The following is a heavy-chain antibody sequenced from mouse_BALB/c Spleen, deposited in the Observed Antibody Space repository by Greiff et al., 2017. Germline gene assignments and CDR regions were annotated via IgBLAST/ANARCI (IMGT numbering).Heavy chain of an antibody. CDR2: IDPENGDT. Sequence: VQLKESGAELVRSGASVKLSCTASGFNIKDYYMHWVKQRPEQGLEWIGWIDPENGDTEYAPKFQGKATMTADTSSNTAYLQLSSLTSEDTAVYYCFTTATRYAMDYWGQGTSVTVSS. CDR1: GFNIKDYY. V-gene: IGHV14-4*02. J-gene: IGHJ4*01. D-gene: IGHD1-2*01. CDR3: FTTATRYAMDY.